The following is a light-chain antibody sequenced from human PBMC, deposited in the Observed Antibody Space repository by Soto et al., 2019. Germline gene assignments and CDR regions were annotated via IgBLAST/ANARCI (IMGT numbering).Light chain of an antibody. CDR2: GAS. V-gene: IGKV1-33*01. CDR3: QHYDNLPPLS. Sequence: DIQMTQSPSSLSACVGDRVTITCQASQDIRKYLNWYQQKPGRAPKLLIYGASNLETGVPSRFSGSGYGTDFTFTISSLQPEDIATYFCQHYDNLPPLSFGPGTKVAIK. J-gene: IGKJ3*01. CDR1: QDIRKY.